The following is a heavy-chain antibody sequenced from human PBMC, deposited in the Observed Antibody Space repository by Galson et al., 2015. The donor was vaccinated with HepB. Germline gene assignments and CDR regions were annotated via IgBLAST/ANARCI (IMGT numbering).Heavy chain of an antibody. V-gene: IGHV3-30*18. CDR1: GFTFSSYG. D-gene: IGHD1-20*01. Sequence: SLRLSCAASGFTFSSYGTHWVRQAPGKGLEWVAVISYDGSNKYYADSVKGRFTISRDNSKNTLYLQMNSLRAEDTAVYYCAKDWMDSWKFDIWGQGTMVTVSS. J-gene: IGHJ3*02. CDR3: AKDWMDSWKFDI. CDR2: ISYDGSNK.